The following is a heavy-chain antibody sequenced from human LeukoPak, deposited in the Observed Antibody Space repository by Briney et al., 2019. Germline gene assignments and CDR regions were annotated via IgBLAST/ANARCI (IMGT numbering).Heavy chain of an antibody. CDR3: ARAHNWKYGTFDY. V-gene: IGHV3-21*01. CDR1: GFTFSNYA. Sequence: GGSLRLSCAASGFTFSNYAMSWVRQAPGKGLEWVSVISASDGDTDYADSVKGRFTISRDNAKNSLYLQMNSLRAEDTAVYYCARAHNWKYGTFDYWGQGTLVTVSS. CDR2: ISASDGDT. J-gene: IGHJ4*02. D-gene: IGHD1-7*01.